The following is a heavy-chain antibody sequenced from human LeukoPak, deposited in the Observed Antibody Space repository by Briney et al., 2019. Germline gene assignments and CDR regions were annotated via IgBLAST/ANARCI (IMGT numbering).Heavy chain of an antibody. CDR3: ARAYNSGWSLPFDP. Sequence: GGSLRLSCAASGFTFGSHTMHWVRQAPGKGLEWVAVISYDGGNKYYADSVKGRFTISRDNSKNTLYLQMDSLRVDDTAVYYCARAYNSGWSLPFDPWGQGTLVTVSS. V-gene: IGHV3-30-3*01. D-gene: IGHD6-19*01. CDR2: ISYDGGNK. J-gene: IGHJ5*02. CDR1: GFTFGSHT.